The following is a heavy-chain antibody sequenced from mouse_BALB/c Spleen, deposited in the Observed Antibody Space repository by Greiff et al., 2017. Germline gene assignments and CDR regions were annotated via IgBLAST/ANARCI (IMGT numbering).Heavy chain of an antibody. J-gene: IGHJ2*01. CDR3: EGGDYFDY. Sequence: EVKLVESGGGLVQPGGSRKLSCAASGFTFSSFGMHWVRQATEKGLEWVAYISSGSSTIYYADTVKGRFTISRDNPKNTLFLQMTSLRSEDTAMYYCEGGDYFDYWGQGTTLTVSS. V-gene: IGHV5-17*02. CDR1: GFTFSSFG. CDR2: ISSGSSTI. D-gene: IGHD2-4*01.